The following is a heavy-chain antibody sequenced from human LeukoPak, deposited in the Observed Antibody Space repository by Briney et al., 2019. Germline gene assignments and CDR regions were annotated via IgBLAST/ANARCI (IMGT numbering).Heavy chain of an antibody. CDR2: ISAYNGNT. V-gene: IGHV1-18*01. D-gene: IGHD2-21*02. J-gene: IGHJ4*02. CDR1: GYTFTSYG. Sequence: GASVTVSCKASGYTFTSYGISWVRQAPGQELEWMGWISAYNGNTNYAQKLQGRVTMTTDTSTSTAYMELRSLRSDDTAVYYCARRRAYCGGDCYRVNDYWGQGTLVTVSS. CDR3: ARRRAYCGGDCYRVNDY.